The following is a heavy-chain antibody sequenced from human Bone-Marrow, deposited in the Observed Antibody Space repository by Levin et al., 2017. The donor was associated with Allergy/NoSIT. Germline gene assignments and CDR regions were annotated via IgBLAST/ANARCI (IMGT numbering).Heavy chain of an antibody. CDR3: ARGVFGSTTIFGVVRKFDS. J-gene: IGHJ4*02. CDR2: INHSGST. V-gene: IGHV4-34*01. CDR1: GGSFSGYY. D-gene: IGHD3-3*01. Sequence: SQTLSLTCAVYGGSFSGYYWSWIRQPPEKGLEWIGEINHSGSTKYNPSLKSRVTISVDTSKNQFSLKVNSVTAADTAVYYCARGVFGSTTIFGVVRKFDSWGQGTLVTVSS.